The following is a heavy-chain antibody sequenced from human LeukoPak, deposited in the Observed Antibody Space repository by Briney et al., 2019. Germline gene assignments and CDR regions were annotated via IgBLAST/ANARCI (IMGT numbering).Heavy chain of an antibody. V-gene: IGHV3-30*02. Sequence: PGGSLRLSCAASGFTFSSYGMHWVRQAPGKGLEWVAFIRYDGSNKYYADSVKGRFTISRDNSKNTLYLQMNSLRAEDTAVYYCARDHTTVTYFDYWGQGTLVTVSS. D-gene: IGHD4-17*01. CDR1: GFTFSSYG. CDR3: ARDHTTVTYFDY. CDR2: IRYDGSNK. J-gene: IGHJ4*02.